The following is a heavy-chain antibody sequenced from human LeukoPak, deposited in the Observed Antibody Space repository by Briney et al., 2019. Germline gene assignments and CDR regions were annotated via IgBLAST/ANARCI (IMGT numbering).Heavy chain of an antibody. J-gene: IGHJ4*02. CDR2: ISSSSSTI. D-gene: IGHD3-22*01. CDR1: GFTFSSYS. CDR3: ARAMTYYYDSSGYYYDRPFDY. V-gene: IGHV3-48*01. Sequence: PGGSLRLSCAASGFTFSSYSMNWVRQAPGKGLEWVSYISSSSSTIYYADSVKGRFTISRDNAKNSLYLQMNSLRAEDTAVYYCARAMTYYYDSSGYYYDRPFDYWGQGTLVTVSS.